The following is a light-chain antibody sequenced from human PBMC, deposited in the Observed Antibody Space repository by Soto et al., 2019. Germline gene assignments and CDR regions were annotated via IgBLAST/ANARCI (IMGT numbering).Light chain of an antibody. CDR1: QSIGKH. CDR2: GAS. J-gene: IGKJ5*01. CDR3: QQGYNSPAT. V-gene: IGKV1-39*01. Sequence: DSPMTQSTSVLSGSLLDRVTITCRASQSIGKHLNWYRQKPGKAPKFLTYGASTLQSGVPSRFTGSGSGTDFTLTVNSLQAEDFAIYYCQQGYNSPATFGQGTRLEI.